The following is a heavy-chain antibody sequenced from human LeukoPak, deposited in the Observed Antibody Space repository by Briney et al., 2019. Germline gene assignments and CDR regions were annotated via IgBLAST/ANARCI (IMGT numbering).Heavy chain of an antibody. CDR3: ARGGGNPHYYYYYYMDV. D-gene: IGHD4-23*01. Sequence: SETLSLTCAVYGGSFSGYYWSWIRQPPGEGLEWIGEINHSGSTNYNPSLKSRVTISVDTSKNQFSLKLSSVTAADMAVYYCARGGGNPHYYYYYYMDVWGKGTTVTVSS. J-gene: IGHJ6*03. CDR2: INHSGST. CDR1: GGSFSGYY. V-gene: IGHV4-34*01.